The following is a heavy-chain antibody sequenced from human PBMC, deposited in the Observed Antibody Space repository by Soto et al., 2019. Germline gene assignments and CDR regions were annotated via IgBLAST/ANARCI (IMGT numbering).Heavy chain of an antibody. V-gene: IGHV4-39*01. D-gene: IGHD2-2*01. CDR1: GGSISSSGYY. CDR3: MRHHFTTSCCDY. Sequence: QLQLQESGPKLVKPSDTLSHTCTVSGGSISSSGYYWGWIRQPPGKGLEWIGSMFYTGNTYYNPSLKSRVTISADKSKNQFSLMLRSVTAADTAVYYCMRHHFTTSCCDYWGQGTLVTVSP. J-gene: IGHJ4*02. CDR2: MFYTGNT.